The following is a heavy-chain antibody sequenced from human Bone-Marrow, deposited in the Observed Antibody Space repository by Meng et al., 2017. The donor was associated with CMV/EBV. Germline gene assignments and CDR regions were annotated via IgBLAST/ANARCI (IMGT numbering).Heavy chain of an antibody. Sequence: GSLRLSCTVSGGSISSYYWSWIRQPPGKGLEWIGYISYSGSTNYNPSLKSRVTISVDKSKNQFSLKLSSVTAADTAVYYCARDSHNWNDYYYYGMDVWGQGTTVTVSS. J-gene: IGHJ6*02. CDR1: GGSISSYY. D-gene: IGHD1-20*01. V-gene: IGHV4-59*12. CDR2: ISYSGST. CDR3: ARDSHNWNDYYYYGMDV.